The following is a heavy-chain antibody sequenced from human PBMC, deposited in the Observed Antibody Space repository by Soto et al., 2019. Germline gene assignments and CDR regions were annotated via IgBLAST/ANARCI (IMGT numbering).Heavy chain of an antibody. CDR1: TGYA. J-gene: IGHJ5*02. D-gene: IGHD3-9*01. CDR3: AKDPSTGHADL. Sequence: LRLSCTALTGYAMSWARRGPGKGLEWISTISPTGNTHYADSVEGRFTISRDDSKNTFYLQMNNLRADDTGVYYCAKDPSTGHADLWGQGTLVTVSS. V-gene: IGHV3-23*01. CDR2: ISPTGNT.